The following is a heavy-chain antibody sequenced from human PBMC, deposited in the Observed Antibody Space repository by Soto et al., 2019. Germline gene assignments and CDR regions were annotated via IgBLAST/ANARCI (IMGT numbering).Heavy chain of an antibody. CDR2: ISNKAGGWRT. CDR1: GFTFSDAW. V-gene: IGHV3-15*07. Sequence: EVQLVEFGGGLVKPGGSLRLSCAASGFTFSDAWMDWVRQAPGKGLEWVGHISNKAGGWRTDYSAPVKGRFVISRDDSKNTLYLQMNSLKSEDTAVYYCATDTSDTFGERFDYWSQGTLVTVSS. J-gene: IGHJ4*02. CDR3: ATDTSDTFGERFDY. D-gene: IGHD3-16*01.